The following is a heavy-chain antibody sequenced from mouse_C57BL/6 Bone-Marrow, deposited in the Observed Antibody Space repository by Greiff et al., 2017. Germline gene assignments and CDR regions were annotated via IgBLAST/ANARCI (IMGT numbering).Heavy chain of an antibody. CDR1: GYTFTSYW. J-gene: IGHJ4*01. CDR2: INPSNGGT. CDR3: ARDDYERDAMDY. D-gene: IGHD2-4*01. V-gene: IGHV1-53*01. Sequence: VQLQQSGTELVKPGASVKLSCKASGYTFTSYWMHWVKQRPGQGLEWIGNINPSNGGTNYNEKFKSKATLTVDKSSSTAYMQLSSLTSEDSAVYYCARDDYERDAMDYWGQGTSVTVSS.